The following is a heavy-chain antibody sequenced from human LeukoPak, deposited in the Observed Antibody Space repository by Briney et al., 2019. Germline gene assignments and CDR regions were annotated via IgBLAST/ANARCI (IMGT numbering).Heavy chain of an antibody. J-gene: IGHJ5*02. Sequence: GGSLRLSCAASGFTFSGSAMHWVRQASGKGLEWVGRIRSKANSYATAYAASVKGRFTISRDDPKNTAYLQMNSLKTEDTAVYYCTRLTDYRNWFDPWGQGTLVTVSS. CDR3: TRLTDYRNWFDP. CDR2: IRSKANSYAT. V-gene: IGHV3-73*01. CDR1: GFTFSGSA. D-gene: IGHD4/OR15-4a*01.